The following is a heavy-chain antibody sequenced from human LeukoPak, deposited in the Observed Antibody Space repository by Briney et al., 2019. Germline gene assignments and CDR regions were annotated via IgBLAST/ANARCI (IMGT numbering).Heavy chain of an antibody. V-gene: IGHV4-30-4*08. D-gene: IGHD2-8*01. Sequence: SETLSLTCTVSGGSFSSGNYYWSWIRQPPGKSLEWIGYIYYSGTAYYNPSLKSRVTISVDTSKKQFSLRLTSVTAADTAVYYFARYDCTNSRCGFDPWGEGTLVTVSS. J-gene: IGHJ5*02. CDR1: GGSFSSGNYY. CDR3: ARYDCTNSRCGFDP. CDR2: IYYSGTA.